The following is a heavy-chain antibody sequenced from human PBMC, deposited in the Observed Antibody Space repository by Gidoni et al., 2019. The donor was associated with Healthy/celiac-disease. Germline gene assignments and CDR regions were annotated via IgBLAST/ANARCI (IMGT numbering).Heavy chain of an antibody. V-gene: IGHV1-69*06. CDR1: GGTFSSYA. Sequence: QVQLVQSGAEVKKPGSSVQVSCKASGGTFSSYALSWVRQAPGQGLEWMGGIIPIFGTANYAQKFQGRVTITADKSTSTAYMELSSLRSEDTAVYYCARGYCSGGSCLTYYYYYYMDVWGKGTTVTVSS. CDR3: ARGYCSGGSCLTYYYYYYMDV. CDR2: IIPIFGTA. J-gene: IGHJ6*03. D-gene: IGHD2-15*01.